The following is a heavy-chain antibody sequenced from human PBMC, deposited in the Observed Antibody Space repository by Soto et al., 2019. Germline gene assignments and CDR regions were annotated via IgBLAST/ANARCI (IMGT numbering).Heavy chain of an antibody. V-gene: IGHV3-48*03. D-gene: IGHD2-8*01. CDR3: AKDGSVNGGYHYYGIDV. J-gene: IGHJ6*02. CDR1: GFTFSSYE. Sequence: GGSLRLSCAASGFTFSSYEMNWVRQAPGKGLEWVSYISSSGSTIYYADSVKGRFTISRDNAKNSLYLQMNSLRAEDTAVYYCAKDGSVNGGYHYYGIDVWGQGTTVTVSS. CDR2: ISSSGSTI.